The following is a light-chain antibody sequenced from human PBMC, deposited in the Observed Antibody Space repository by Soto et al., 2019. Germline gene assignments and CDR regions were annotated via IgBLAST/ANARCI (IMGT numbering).Light chain of an antibody. CDR2: AAS. CDR1: QGIRND. CDR3: LQDYNYWT. Sequence: AIPMTQSPSSLSASVGDRVTITCRASQGIRNDLGWYQQKPGKAPKLLIYAASSLQSGVPSRFSGSGSGTDFTLTISCLQPEDFATYYCLQDYNYWTFGQGTKVEIK. V-gene: IGKV1-6*01. J-gene: IGKJ1*01.